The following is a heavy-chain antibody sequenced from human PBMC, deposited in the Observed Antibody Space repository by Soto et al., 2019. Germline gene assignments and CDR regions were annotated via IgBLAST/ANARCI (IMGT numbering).Heavy chain of an antibody. D-gene: IGHD3-16*02. V-gene: IGHV4-39*01. J-gene: IGHJ4*02. CDR2: IYYTGST. CDR3: ARHGSF. CDR1: HGSLSTTSYN. Sequence: PSETLSLTCTVSHGSLSTTSYNWGWIRQSPGKGLEWIGTIYYTGSTSYNPSLKSRVTIAVDTSKNQFSLKLASVTAADTAVYYCARHGSFWGQGTLVTVSS.